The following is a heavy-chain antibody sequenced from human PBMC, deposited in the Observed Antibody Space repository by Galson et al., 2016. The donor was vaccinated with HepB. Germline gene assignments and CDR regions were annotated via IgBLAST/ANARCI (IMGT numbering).Heavy chain of an antibody. Sequence: SVKVSCKASGGTFSSHPINWVRQAPGQGLEWMGGIIPIFATANSAQKFQGRVTTTADGSTTTAYMELSSLRSEDTAVYYCARPLRSYFDSSGYVSAFDFRGQGTMVTVSS. CDR2: IIPIFATA. CDR3: ARPLRSYFDSSGYVSAFDF. D-gene: IGHD3-22*01. J-gene: IGHJ3*01. CDR1: GGTFSSHP. V-gene: IGHV1-69*13.